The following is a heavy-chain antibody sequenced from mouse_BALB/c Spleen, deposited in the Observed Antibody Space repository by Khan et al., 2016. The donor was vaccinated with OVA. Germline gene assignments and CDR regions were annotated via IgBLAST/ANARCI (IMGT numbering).Heavy chain of an antibody. CDR2: IYPNNGGA. Sequence: VQLQQSGPELVKPGASVKISCKASGYIFTDYNMDWVKQSLGKSLEWIGYIYPNNGGAGYNQKFKTKATLTVDISSSTAYMELRSLTYEDSAVYYGARAGYGSFAYWGQGTLVTVSA. J-gene: IGHJ3*01. D-gene: IGHD1-2*01. CDR3: ARAGYGSFAY. V-gene: IGHV1S29*02. CDR1: GYIFTDYN.